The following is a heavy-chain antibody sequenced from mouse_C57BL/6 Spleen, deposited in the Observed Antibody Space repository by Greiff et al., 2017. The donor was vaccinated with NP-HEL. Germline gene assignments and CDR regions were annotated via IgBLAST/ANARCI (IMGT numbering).Heavy chain of an antibody. CDR1: GFTFNTYA. D-gene: IGHD2-4*01. V-gene: IGHV10-3*01. CDR3: VRDDEYDGGRAWFAY. CDR2: IRSKSSNYAT. Sequence: DVHLVESGGGLVQPKGSLKLSCAASGFTFNTYAMHWVRQAPGKGLEWVARIRSKSSNYATYYADSVKDRFTISRDDSQSMLYLQMNNLKTEDTAMYYCVRDDEYDGGRAWFAYWGQGTLVTVSA. J-gene: IGHJ3*01.